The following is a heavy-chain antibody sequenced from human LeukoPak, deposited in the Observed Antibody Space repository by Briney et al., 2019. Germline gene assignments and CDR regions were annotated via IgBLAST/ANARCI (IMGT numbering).Heavy chain of an antibody. CDR2: ISGYNGNT. D-gene: IGHD1-1*01. Sequence: GASVKVSGKASGYTFTTYNINWVRQAPGQGLEWMGWISGYNGNTNYAQKLQGRVTMTTDTSISTAYMELSRLRSDDTAVYYCARIGNDGYFDYWGQGTLVTVSS. J-gene: IGHJ4*02. V-gene: IGHV1-18*01. CDR1: GYTFTTYN. CDR3: ARIGNDGYFDY.